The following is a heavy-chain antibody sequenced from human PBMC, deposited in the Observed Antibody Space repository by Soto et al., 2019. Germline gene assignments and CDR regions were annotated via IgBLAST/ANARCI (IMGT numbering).Heavy chain of an antibody. Sequence: ASVKVSCKASGYTFTSFGISWVRQAPGKGLEWMGWISAYNGNTNYAQKLQGRVTMTTDTSTSAAYMELRSLRSDDTAVYYCARDSHYSGSYYLLEYYYYGMDVWGQGTTVTVSS. J-gene: IGHJ6*02. V-gene: IGHV1-18*01. D-gene: IGHD3-10*01. CDR2: ISAYNGNT. CDR3: ARDSHYSGSYYLLEYYYYGMDV. CDR1: GYTFTSFG.